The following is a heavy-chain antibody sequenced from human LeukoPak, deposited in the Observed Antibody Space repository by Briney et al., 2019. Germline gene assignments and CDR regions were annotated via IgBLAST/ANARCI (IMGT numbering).Heavy chain of an antibody. CDR2: IYYSGST. CDR3: ARRNSGTYGYAFDI. V-gene: IGHV4-59*01. CDR1: GGSMNNYY. J-gene: IGHJ3*02. Sequence: SETLSLTCTVPGGSMNNYYWTWIRLPPGKGLEWIGYIYYSGSTNFNPSLKSRVTISVDTSKNQCSLKLSSVTAADTAVYYCARRNSGTYGYAFDIWGQGRMVTVSS. D-gene: IGHD1-26*01.